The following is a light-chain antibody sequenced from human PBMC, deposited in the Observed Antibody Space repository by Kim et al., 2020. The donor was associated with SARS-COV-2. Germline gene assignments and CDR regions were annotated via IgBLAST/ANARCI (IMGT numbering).Light chain of an antibody. Sequence: PASISCTSTQSRLNTDGFTRLDWYLQQPGQSPQLLISLNSYRPSGVPDRFSGSGSGTDFTLKISRVEAEDVGVYYCLQNLPTPLTFGGVTKV. CDR2: LNS. J-gene: IGKJ4*01. CDR3: LQNLPTPLT. V-gene: IGKV2-28*01. CDR1: QSRLNTDGFTR.